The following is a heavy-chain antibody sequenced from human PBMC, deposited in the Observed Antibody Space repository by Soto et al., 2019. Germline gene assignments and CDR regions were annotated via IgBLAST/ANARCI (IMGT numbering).Heavy chain of an antibody. Sequence: EVQLLESGGGLVQPGGSLRLSCEASGFTFSNYAMSWVRQAPGKGLEWVSAITGGGGDTYYADSVKGRFTISRDNSKNTLYLQMNSLRVDDTAVHFCANHLAGQGYYYYYMDVCGEGTTVTVSS. V-gene: IGHV3-23*01. J-gene: IGHJ6*03. CDR2: ITGGGGDT. CDR3: ANHLAGQGYYYYYMDV. CDR1: GFTFSNYA.